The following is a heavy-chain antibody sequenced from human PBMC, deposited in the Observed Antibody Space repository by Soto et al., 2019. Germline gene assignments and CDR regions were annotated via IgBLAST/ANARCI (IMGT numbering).Heavy chain of an antibody. D-gene: IGHD3-10*01. J-gene: IGHJ5*02. Sequence: TSYTQSLTFAVYVGSFIDYYWSWIRQPPGKGLEWIGEINHSGSTNYNPSLKSRVTISVDTSKNQFSLKLSSVTAADTAVYYCARVWGYYGSGSYFFDPWGQGTLVTVSS. CDR1: VGSFIDYY. CDR2: INHSGST. CDR3: ARVWGYYGSGSYFFDP. V-gene: IGHV4-34*01.